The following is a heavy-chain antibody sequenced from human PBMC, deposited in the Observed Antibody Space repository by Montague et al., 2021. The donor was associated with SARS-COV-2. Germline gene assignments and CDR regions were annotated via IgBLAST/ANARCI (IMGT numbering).Heavy chain of an antibody. CDR3: ARAAQKQYVLLWFGELLHDAFDI. CDR2: ISYDGSNK. D-gene: IGHD3-10*01. Sequence: SLRLSCLASGFTFSRYAMHWVRQAPGKGLEWVAVISYDGSNKYYXDSVKGRFTISRDNSKNTLYLQMNSLRAEDTAVYYCARAAQKQYVLLWFGELLHDAFDIWGQGTMVTVSS. J-gene: IGHJ3*02. V-gene: IGHV3-30-3*01. CDR1: GFTFSRYA.